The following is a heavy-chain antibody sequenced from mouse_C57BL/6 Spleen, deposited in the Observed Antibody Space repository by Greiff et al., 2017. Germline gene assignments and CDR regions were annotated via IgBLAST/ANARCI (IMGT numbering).Heavy chain of an antibody. CDR3: ARYYYGSTSSDYYAMDY. Sequence: VQLQQPGAELVKPGASVKVSCKASGYTFTSYWMHWVKQRPGQGLEWIGRIHPSDSDTNYNQKFKGKATLTVDKSSSTAYMQLSSLTSEDSAVYYCARYYYGSTSSDYYAMDYWGQGTSVTVSS. V-gene: IGHV1-74*01. J-gene: IGHJ4*01. CDR1: GYTFTSYW. D-gene: IGHD1-1*01. CDR2: IHPSDSDT.